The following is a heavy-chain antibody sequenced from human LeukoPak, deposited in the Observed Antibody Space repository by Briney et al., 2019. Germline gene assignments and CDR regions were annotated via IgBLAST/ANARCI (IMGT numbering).Heavy chain of an antibody. CDR2: IYYSGST. Sequence: SQTLSLTCTVSGGSISSGDYSWSWIRQPPGKGLEWIGYIYYSGSTYYNPSLKSRVTISVDTSKNQFSLKLSSVTAADTAVYYCARADGDYVPYYYGMDVWGQGTTVTVSS. CDR3: ARADGDYVPYYYGMDV. V-gene: IGHV4-30-4*01. D-gene: IGHD4-17*01. J-gene: IGHJ6*02. CDR1: GGSISSGDYS.